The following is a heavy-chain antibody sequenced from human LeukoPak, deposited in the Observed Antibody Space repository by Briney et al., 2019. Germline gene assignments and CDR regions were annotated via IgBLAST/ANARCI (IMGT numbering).Heavy chain of an antibody. CDR3: AKARDGSGWYWFDP. J-gene: IGHJ5*02. V-gene: IGHV3-23*01. Sequence: GGSLRLSCAASGFTVSSNYMSWVRQAPGKGLEWVSGVNDRGGSTYYADSVKGRFTISRDNSQNTLYLQMNSLRAEDTAVYYCAKARDGSGWYWFDPWGHGTLVTVSS. D-gene: IGHD6-19*01. CDR2: VNDRGGST. CDR1: GFTVSSNY.